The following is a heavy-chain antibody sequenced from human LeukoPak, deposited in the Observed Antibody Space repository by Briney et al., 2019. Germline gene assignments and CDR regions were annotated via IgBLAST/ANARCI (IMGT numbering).Heavy chain of an antibody. J-gene: IGHJ5*02. CDR3: ARHPDYCGGDCRRNWFDP. D-gene: IGHD2-21*02. V-gene: IGHV4-59*08. CDR2: IYYSGSI. CDR1: GGSISSYY. Sequence: PSETLSLTCTVSGGSISSYYWSWIRQPPGKGLEWIGYIYYSGSINYNPSLKSRVTISVDTSKNQFSLKLSSVTAADTAVYYCARHPDYCGGDCRRNWFDPWGQETLVTVSS.